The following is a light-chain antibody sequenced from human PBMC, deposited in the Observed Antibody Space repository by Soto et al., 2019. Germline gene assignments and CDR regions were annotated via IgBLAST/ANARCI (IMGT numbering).Light chain of an antibody. CDR3: QQRSNWPPIT. CDR1: QSVSSY. V-gene: IGKV3-11*01. Sequence: EIVLTQSPATLSLSPGDRATLSCRASQSVSSYLAWYQQKPGQAPRLLIYDASNRATGIPARFSGSGSGTDFPLTISSREPEDFAVYYCQQRSNWPPITFGQGTRLEIK. J-gene: IGKJ5*01. CDR2: DAS.